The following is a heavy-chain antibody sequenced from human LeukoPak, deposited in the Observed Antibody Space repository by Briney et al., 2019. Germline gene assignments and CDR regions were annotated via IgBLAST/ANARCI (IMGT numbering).Heavy chain of an antibody. CDR3: ASRDGYSLDY. CDR1: GGSISSSSYY. V-gene: IGHV4-39*01. D-gene: IGHD5-24*01. J-gene: IGHJ4*02. CDR2: VYYSGST. Sequence: SETLSLTCTVSGGSISSSSYYWGWIRQPPGKGLEWIGSVYYSGSTYYNPSLKSRVTISVDTSKNQFSLKLSSVTAADTAVYYCASRDGYSLDYWGQGTLVTVSS.